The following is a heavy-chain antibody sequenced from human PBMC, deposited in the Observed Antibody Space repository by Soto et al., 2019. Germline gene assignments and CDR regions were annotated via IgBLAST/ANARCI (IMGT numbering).Heavy chain of an antibody. CDR2: IIPILGIA. Sequence: QVQLVQSGAEVKKPGSSVKVSCKASGGTFSSYTISWVRQAPGQGLEWMGMIIPILGIANYAQKFQGRVTITADKSTSTAYMELSSLRSEDTAVYYCAREPSGYYLPAYWGEGTLVTVSS. CDR3: AREPSGYYLPAY. J-gene: IGHJ4*02. D-gene: IGHD5-12*01. V-gene: IGHV1-69*08. CDR1: GGTFSSYT.